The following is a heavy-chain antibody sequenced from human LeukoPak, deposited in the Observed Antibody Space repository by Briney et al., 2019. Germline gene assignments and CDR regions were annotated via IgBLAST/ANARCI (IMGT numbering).Heavy chain of an antibody. V-gene: IGHV4-30-2*01. J-gene: IGHJ6*02. CDR1: GGSISSGGYS. D-gene: IGHD2-15*01. CDR2: IYHSGST. Sequence: SQTLSLTCAVSGGSISSGGYSWRWIRQPPGKGLEWIGYIYHSGSTYYNPSLKSRVTISVDRSKNQFSLKLSSVTAADTAVYYCARYCSGGSCPGPNYGMDVWGQGTTVTVSS. CDR3: ARYCSGGSCPGPNYGMDV.